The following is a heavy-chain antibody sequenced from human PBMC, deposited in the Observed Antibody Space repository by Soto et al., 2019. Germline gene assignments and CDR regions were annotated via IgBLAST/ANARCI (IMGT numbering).Heavy chain of an antibody. J-gene: IGHJ5*02. CDR2: IGTAGDT. D-gene: IGHD3-22*01. Sequence: PGGSLRLSCAASGFTFSSYDMHWVRQATGKGLEWVSAIGTAGDTYYPGSVKGRFTISRENAKNSLYLQMNSLRAEDTAVYYCARDRFPAAYYYDSSGYRGNWFAPGGQGTLVTVS. V-gene: IGHV3-13*01. CDR3: ARDRFPAAYYYDSSGYRGNWFAP. CDR1: GFTFSSYD.